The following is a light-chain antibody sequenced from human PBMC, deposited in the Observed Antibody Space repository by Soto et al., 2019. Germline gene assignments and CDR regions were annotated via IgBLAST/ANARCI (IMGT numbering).Light chain of an antibody. Sequence: EIVLTQSPPTLSLSAGERATLSSRASQSVSSYLAWYQQKPGQAPRLLIYDASNRATGIPARFSGSGSGTDFTLTISSLEPEDFAVYFCQQRINWPLTFGGGTKVDIK. V-gene: IGKV3-11*01. CDR2: DAS. CDR1: QSVSSY. CDR3: QQRINWPLT. J-gene: IGKJ4*01.